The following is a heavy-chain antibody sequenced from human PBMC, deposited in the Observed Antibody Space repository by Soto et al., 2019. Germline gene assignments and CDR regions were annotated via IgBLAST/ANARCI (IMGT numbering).Heavy chain of an antibody. Sequence: PSETLSLTCAVSGYSISSSNWWGWIRQPPGKGLEWIGYIYYSGSTYYNPSLKSRVTMSVDTSKNQFSLKLSSVTAVDAAVYYCARTNSDPSAFDYWGQGTLVTVSS. CDR3: ARTNSDPSAFDY. J-gene: IGHJ4*02. CDR2: IYYSGST. D-gene: IGHD2-8*01. V-gene: IGHV4-28*01. CDR1: GYSISSSNW.